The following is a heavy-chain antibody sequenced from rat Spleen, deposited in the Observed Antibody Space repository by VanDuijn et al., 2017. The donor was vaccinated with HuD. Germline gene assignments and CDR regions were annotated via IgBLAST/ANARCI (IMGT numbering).Heavy chain of an antibody. J-gene: IGHJ1*01. V-gene: IGHV5-7*01. D-gene: IGHD1-9*01. CDR1: GFTFSDYN. CDR3: ATDPSYGYNYWYFDF. Sequence: EVQLVESGGGLVQPGRSLKLSCAASGFTFSDYNMAWVRQAPKKGLEWVATINYDGSTTYYRDSVKGRFTISRDNAKSTQYLQMDSLRSEDTATYYCATDPSYGYNYWYFDFWGPGTMVTVSS. CDR2: INYDGSTT.